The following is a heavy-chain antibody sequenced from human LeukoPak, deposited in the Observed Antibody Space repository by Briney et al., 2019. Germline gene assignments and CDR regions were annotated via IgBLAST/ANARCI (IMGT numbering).Heavy chain of an antibody. D-gene: IGHD6-13*01. CDR3: AREVAAGHYYYYGMDV. CDR2: IWYDGSNK. V-gene: IGHV3-33*01. Sequence: PGGSLRLSCAASGFTFSSYGMHWVRQAPDKGLEWVAVIWYDGSNKYYADSVKGRFTISRDNSKNTLYLQMNSLRAEDTAVYYCAREVAAGHYYYYGMDVWGKGTTVTVSS. J-gene: IGHJ6*04. CDR1: GFTFSSYG.